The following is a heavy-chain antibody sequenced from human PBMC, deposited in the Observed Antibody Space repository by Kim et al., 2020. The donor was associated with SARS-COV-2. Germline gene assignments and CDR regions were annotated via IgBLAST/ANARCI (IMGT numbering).Heavy chain of an antibody. CDR3: AREKWDIVVVVAAPCGMDV. V-gene: IGHV3-48*03. Sequence: NGQFTISRDTGKNSLYLQMNSLIAEDTAVYYCAREKWDIVVVVAAPCGMDVWGQGTTVTVSS. J-gene: IGHJ6*02. D-gene: IGHD2-15*01.